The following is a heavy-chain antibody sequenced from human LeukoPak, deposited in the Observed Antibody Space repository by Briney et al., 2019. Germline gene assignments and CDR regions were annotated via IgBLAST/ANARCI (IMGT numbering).Heavy chain of an antibody. Sequence: GGSLRLSCAASGFTFSSYWMSWVRQAPGKGLEWVANIKQDGSEKYYVDSVKGRFTISRDNAKNSLYLQMNSLRAEDAAVYYCARGPSSGYFDYWGQGTLVTVSS. CDR1: GFTFSSYW. J-gene: IGHJ4*02. CDR2: IKQDGSEK. D-gene: IGHD3-22*01. CDR3: ARGPSSGYFDY. V-gene: IGHV3-7*01.